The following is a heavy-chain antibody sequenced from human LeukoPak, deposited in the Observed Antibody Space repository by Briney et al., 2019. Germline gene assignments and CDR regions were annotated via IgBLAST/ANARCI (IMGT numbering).Heavy chain of an antibody. CDR1: GFTFDDYA. CDR2: ISWNSGSI. Sequence: GRSLRLSCAASGFTFDDYAMHWVRQAPGKGLEWVSGISWNSGSIGYADSVKGRFTISRDNAKNSLYLQMNSLRAEDTALYYWAKVAGTNWFDPWGQGTLVTVSS. CDR3: AKVAGTNWFDP. J-gene: IGHJ5*02. D-gene: IGHD6-19*01. V-gene: IGHV3-9*01.